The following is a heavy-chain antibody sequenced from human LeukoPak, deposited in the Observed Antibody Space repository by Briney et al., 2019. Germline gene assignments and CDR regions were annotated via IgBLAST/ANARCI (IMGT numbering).Heavy chain of an antibody. CDR3: ARYLVTAIPVGFDY. V-gene: IGHV1-69*04. CDR1: GGTFSSYA. CDR2: IIPILGIA. J-gene: IGHJ4*02. Sequence: ASVKVSCKASGGTFSSYAISWVRQAPGQGLEWMGRIIPILGIANYAQKFQGRVTITADKSTSTAYMELSSLRSEDTAVYYCARYLVTAIPVGFDYWGQGTLVTVSS. D-gene: IGHD2-21*02.